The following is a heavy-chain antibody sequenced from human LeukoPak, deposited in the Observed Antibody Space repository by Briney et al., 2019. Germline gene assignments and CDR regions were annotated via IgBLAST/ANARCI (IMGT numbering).Heavy chain of an antibody. D-gene: IGHD2-21*02. CDR1: GGSISSSSYY. J-gene: IGHJ4*02. Sequence: SETLSLTCTVSGGSISSSSYYWGSIRQPPGKGLEWIGYIYYSGSTNYNPSLKSRVTISVDTSKNQFSLKLSSVTAADTAVYYCARGGGDHDLYYFDYWGQGTLVTVSS. V-gene: IGHV4-61*05. CDR3: ARGGGDHDLYYFDY. CDR2: IYYSGST.